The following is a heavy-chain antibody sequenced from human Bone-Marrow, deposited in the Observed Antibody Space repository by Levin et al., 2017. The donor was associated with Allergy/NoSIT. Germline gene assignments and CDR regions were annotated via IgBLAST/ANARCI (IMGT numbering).Heavy chain of an antibody. CDR2: INWNGGRT. J-gene: IGHJ3*02. CDR1: GFTFDDYA. CDR3: AKRDCSSTSCYYNAFDI. V-gene: IGHV3-20*01. Sequence: GESLKISCAASGFTFDDYAMSWVRQAPGKGLEWVSGINWNGGRTSYADSVKGRFTISRDNAKNSLYLQMNSLRAEDTALYHCAKRDCSSTSCYYNAFDIWGQGTMVTVSS. D-gene: IGHD2-2*01.